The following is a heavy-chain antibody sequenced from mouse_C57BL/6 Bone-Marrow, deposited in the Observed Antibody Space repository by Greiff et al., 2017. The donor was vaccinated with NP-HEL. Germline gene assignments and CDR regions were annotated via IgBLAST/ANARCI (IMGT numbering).Heavy chain of an antibody. CDR2: INPNNGGT. CDR3: ALFITTVMDY. CDR1: GYTFTDYY. J-gene: IGHJ4*01. D-gene: IGHD1-2*01. V-gene: IGHV1-26*01. Sequence: VQLQQSGPELVKPGASVKISCKASGYTFTDYYMNWVKQSHGKSLEWIGDINPNNGGTSYNQKFKGKATLTVDKSSSTAYMELRSLTSEDSAVYYCALFITTVMDYWGQGTSVTVSS.